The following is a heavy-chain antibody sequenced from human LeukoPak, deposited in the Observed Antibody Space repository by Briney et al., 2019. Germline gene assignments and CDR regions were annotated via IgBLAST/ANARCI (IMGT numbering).Heavy chain of an antibody. CDR1: GYTFTSNY. Sequence: ASVKVSCKAFGYTFTSNYMHWVRQAPGQGLEWMGWMNPNSGNTGYAQKFQGRVTMTRNTSISTAYMELSSLRSEDTAVYYCARGGEIAVAGKFDYWGQGTLVTVSS. V-gene: IGHV1-8*02. CDR3: ARGGEIAVAGKFDY. CDR2: MNPNSGNT. J-gene: IGHJ4*02. D-gene: IGHD6-19*01.